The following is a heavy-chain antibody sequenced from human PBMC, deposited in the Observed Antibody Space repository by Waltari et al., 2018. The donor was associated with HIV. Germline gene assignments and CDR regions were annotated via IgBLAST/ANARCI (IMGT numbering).Heavy chain of an antibody. J-gene: IGHJ4*02. CDR3: ARGFTRYSSGWYGY. V-gene: IGHV1-8*01. Sequence: QVPLVQSVAEVTKHGASVKVSCKASGSTCTSSHISWVRQATGQGLEWMGWMNPNSGNTGYAQKCQGRVTMTRNTSISTAYMELSSLRSEDTAVYYCARGFTRYSSGWYGYWGQGTLVTVSS. CDR1: GSTCTSSH. D-gene: IGHD6-19*01. CDR2: MNPNSGNT.